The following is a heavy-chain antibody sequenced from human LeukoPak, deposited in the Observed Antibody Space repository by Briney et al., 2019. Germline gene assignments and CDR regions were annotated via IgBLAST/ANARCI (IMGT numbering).Heavy chain of an antibody. J-gene: IGHJ4*02. Sequence: GGSLRRSCAASGFTFSSYWMSWVRQAPGKGLEWVATIKQDGSDKYYVDSVKGRFTISRDNAKNSLYLQMNSLRAEDTAVYYCAREDGYNFFDYWGQGTLVTVSS. V-gene: IGHV3-7*04. CDR2: IKQDGSDK. D-gene: IGHD5-24*01. CDR3: AREDGYNFFDY. CDR1: GFTFSSYW.